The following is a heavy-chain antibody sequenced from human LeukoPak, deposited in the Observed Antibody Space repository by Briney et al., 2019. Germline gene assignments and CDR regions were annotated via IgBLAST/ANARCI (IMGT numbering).Heavy chain of an antibody. Sequence: GESLKISCKGSGYSFTSYWIGWVRQMPGKGLEWMGIIYPGDSDTRYSPSFQGQVTISADKSISTAYLQWSSLKASDTAMYYCARHVAVANDAFDIWGQGTMVTVSS. CDR3: ARHVAVANDAFDI. V-gene: IGHV5-51*01. CDR1: GYSFTSYW. CDR2: IYPGDSDT. D-gene: IGHD6-19*01. J-gene: IGHJ3*02.